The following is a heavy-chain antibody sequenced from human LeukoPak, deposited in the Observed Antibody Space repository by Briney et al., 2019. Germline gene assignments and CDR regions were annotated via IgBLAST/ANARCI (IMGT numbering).Heavy chain of an antibody. J-gene: IGHJ6*03. D-gene: IGHD3-3*01. CDR1: GYTFTSYD. CDR2: MNPNSGNT. Sequence: ASVKVSCKASGYTFTSYDINWVRQATGQGLEWMGWMNPNSGNTGYAQKFQGRVTITRNTSISTAYMELSSLRSEDTAVYYCARGFRAHDFGVVIIPSYYYYMDVWGKGTTVTVSS. V-gene: IGHV1-8*03. CDR3: ARGFRAHDFGVVIIPSYYYYMDV.